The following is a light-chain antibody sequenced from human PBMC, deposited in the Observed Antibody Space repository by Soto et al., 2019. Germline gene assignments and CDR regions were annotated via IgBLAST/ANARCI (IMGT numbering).Light chain of an antibody. Sequence: VLTQCPSTLSVSPGESATLSCRASQGLXSKLAWYEAKPGQAPRILIXGQSTRATGIPARFIGSGSGKEFTLSISSLQSEDLSVYYCQQYNNRPPSTFGQGTRLEIK. CDR3: QQYNNRPPST. CDR1: QGLXSK. J-gene: IGKJ5*01. CDR2: GQS. V-gene: IGKV3D-15*01.